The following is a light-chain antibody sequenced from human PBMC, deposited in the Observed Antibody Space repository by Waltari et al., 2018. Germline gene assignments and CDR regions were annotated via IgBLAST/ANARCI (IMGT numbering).Light chain of an antibody. V-gene: IGLV4-69*01. CDR3: ETGGHGTWV. CDR2: VNSDGSH. J-gene: IGLJ3*02. Sequence: QLVLTQSPSASASLGASVKLTCTLSSGHSSNIIAWLQQQPGKGPRYLMKVNSDGSHRKGDEIPGRVSGSSAGAERYLTISSLQSEDEADYYCETGGHGTWVFGGGTKLTVL. CDR1: SGHSSNI.